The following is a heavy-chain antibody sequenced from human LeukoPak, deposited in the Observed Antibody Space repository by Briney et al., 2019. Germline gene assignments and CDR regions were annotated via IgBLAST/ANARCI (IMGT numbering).Heavy chain of an antibody. CDR1: GYTFIMNV. V-gene: IGHV1-3*04. Sequence: ASVKVSCKTSGYTFIMNVIHWMCKAPGQRLEWMGWINTGTGKTKYSQKFQGRLSITRDTSANTTSMELSSLRSEDTAVFYCARDKRSSPYYLFDYWGQGTLVTVSS. CDR3: ARDKRSSPYYLFDY. CDR2: INTGTGKT. D-gene: IGHD1-26*01. J-gene: IGHJ4*02.